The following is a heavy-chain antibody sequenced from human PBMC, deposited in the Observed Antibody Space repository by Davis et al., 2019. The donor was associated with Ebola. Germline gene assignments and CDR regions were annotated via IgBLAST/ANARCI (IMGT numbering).Heavy chain of an antibody. CDR2: ISYDGSNK. V-gene: IGHV3-30*18. Sequence: PGGSLRLSCAVSGFTFSSCGMHWVRQAPGKGLEWVAVISYDGSNKYYEDSVKGRFTISRDNSKNTLYLQMNSLRVEDTALYYCAKWSYDSSGYYHYFDYWGQGALVTVSS. D-gene: IGHD3-22*01. CDR1: GFTFSSCG. J-gene: IGHJ4*02. CDR3: AKWSYDSSGYYHYFDY.